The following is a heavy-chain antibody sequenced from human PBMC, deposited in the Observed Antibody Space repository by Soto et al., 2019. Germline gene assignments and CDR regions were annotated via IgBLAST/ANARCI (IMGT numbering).Heavy chain of an antibody. V-gene: IGHV3-23*01. J-gene: IGHJ4*02. CDR3: TRTLFIAARGVEPFDY. CDR2: TSGNGGST. D-gene: IGHD6-6*01. CDR1: GFSFCDYA. Sequence: GWCLGLSCSASGFSFCDYAMTWVRQAPGKGLEWVSHTSGNGGSTYYADSVKGRFTISRDNSRDTMHLQMNSLRAEDTALYYCTRTLFIAARGVEPFDYWGQGTLVTVSS.